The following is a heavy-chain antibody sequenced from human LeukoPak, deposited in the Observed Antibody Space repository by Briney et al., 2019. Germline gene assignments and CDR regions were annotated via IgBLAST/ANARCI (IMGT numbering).Heavy chain of an antibody. CDR1: GGSLSGYY. Sequence: SETLSLTCAVYGGSLSGYYCSWIRQPPGKGLEWIGEINHSGTTNNNPSLKTRATISVETSKNQFSLQLSSVTAADTAVYYCARIMADYGSGTYKAFDVWGQPTIVTAPS. D-gene: IGHD3-10*01. CDR2: INHSGTT. CDR3: ARIMADYGSGTYKAFDV. J-gene: IGHJ3*01. V-gene: IGHV4-34*04.